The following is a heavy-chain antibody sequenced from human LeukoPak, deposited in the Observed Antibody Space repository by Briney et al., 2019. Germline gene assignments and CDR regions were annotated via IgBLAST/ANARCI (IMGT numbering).Heavy chain of an antibody. V-gene: IGHV4-38-2*01. D-gene: IGHD6-6*01. CDR2: FYHSGST. Sequence: PSETLSLTCAVSGYSISSYYYWGWIRQPPGRGLEWIGSFYHSGSTYYNPSLKSRVTISVDTSKNQFSLKLSSVTAADTAVYYCARVVSSSSRYFDYWGKGILVTVSS. CDR1: GYSISSYYY. J-gene: IGHJ4*02. CDR3: ARVVSSSSRYFDY.